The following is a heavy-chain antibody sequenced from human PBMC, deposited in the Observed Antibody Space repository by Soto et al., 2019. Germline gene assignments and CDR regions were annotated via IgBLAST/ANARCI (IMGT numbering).Heavy chain of an antibody. CDR2: ISGNAAGT. J-gene: IGHJ4*02. D-gene: IGHD6-19*01. Sequence: GGSLRLSCAASGFTFSSYAMSWVRQAPGKGLEWVSAISGNAAGTYYADSVKGRFTISRDNSRNTLYLQMNSLRAEDTAVYYCAKGKPPHSAGWYSDSWGQGSLLTVSS. V-gene: IGHV3-23*01. CDR1: GFTFSSYA. CDR3: AKGKPPHSAGWYSDS.